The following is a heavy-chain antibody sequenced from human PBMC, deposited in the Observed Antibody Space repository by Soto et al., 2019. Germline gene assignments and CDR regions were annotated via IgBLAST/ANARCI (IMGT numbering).Heavy chain of an antibody. D-gene: IGHD6-19*01. V-gene: IGHV1-18*01. Sequence: QVQLVQSGAEVKKPGASVKVSCKASGYTFTSYGISWVQQAPGQGLEWMGWISAYNGNTNYAQKLQGRVTMTTDTSTSTAYMELRSLRSDDTAVYYCARVRSIAVAKYYFDYWGQGTLVTVSS. J-gene: IGHJ4*02. CDR1: GYTFTSYG. CDR3: ARVRSIAVAKYYFDY. CDR2: ISAYNGNT.